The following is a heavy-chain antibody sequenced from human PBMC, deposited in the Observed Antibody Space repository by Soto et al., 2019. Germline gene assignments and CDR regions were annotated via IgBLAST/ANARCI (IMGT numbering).Heavy chain of an antibody. V-gene: IGHV3-23*01. CDR1: GFTLSDYD. CDR2: TRTDGGGT. J-gene: IGHJ3*01. D-gene: IGHD2-21*01. Sequence: EVQLLESGGGLVQPGGSLRLSCAASGFTLSDYDMGWVRQAPGKGLEWVSLTRTDGGGTYYAYSVEGRLTVSRDTSRNRLYLQIHNLRGEDTALYSCVKHRRGGEYPAIDLWGKGTVVTVSS. CDR3: VKHRRGGEYPAIDL.